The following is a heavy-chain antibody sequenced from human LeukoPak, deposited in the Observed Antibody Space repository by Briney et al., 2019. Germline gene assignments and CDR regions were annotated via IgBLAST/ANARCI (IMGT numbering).Heavy chain of an antibody. J-gene: IGHJ4*02. CDR2: IYYSGST. CDR1: GGSISSSSYY. CDR3: ARIRGYLYYFDY. V-gene: IGHV4-39*01. D-gene: IGHD5-18*01. Sequence: SETLSLTCTVSGGSISSSSYYWGWIRQPPGKWLEWIGSIYYSGSTYYNPSLKSRVTISVDTSKNQFSLKLSSVTAADTAVYYCARIRGYLYYFDYWGQGTLVTVSS.